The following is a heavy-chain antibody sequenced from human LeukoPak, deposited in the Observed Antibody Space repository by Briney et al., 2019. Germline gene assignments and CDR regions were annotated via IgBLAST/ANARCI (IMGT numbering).Heavy chain of an antibody. CDR1: GGTFGNYA. V-gene: IGHV1-69*06. Sequence: SVKVSCKASGGTFGNYALSWVRLAPGQGLEWMGGIIPVFGTANYPQKFQGRVTITADKSTSTAYMELSSLRAEDTAVYYCAKGRVGHSPGYYYGNDAFDIWGQGTMVTVSS. CDR3: AKGRVGHSPGYYYGNDAFDI. D-gene: IGHD3-22*01. CDR2: IIPVFGTA. J-gene: IGHJ3*02.